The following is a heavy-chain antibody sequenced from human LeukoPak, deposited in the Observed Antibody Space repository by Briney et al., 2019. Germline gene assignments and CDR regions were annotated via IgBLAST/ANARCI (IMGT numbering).Heavy chain of an antibody. J-gene: IGHJ4*02. D-gene: IGHD3-22*01. CDR3: ARWVFSSGYYFDF. V-gene: IGHV4-61*01. CDR2: IYYSGTT. CDR1: GGSVSGGSYY. Sequence: PSETLSLTCTVSGGSVSGGSYYWSWLRPPPGKGLEWIGSIYYSGTTNYNPSLKSRVTISVDTSKNQFSLKLSSVTAADTAVYYCARWVFSSGYYFDFWGQGTLVTVSS.